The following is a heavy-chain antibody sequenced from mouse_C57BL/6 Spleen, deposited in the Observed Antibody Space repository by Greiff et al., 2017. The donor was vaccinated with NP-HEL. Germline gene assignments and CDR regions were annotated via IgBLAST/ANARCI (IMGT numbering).Heavy chain of an antibody. D-gene: IGHD1-1*02. V-gene: IGHV1-82*01. Sequence: QVQLKESGPELVKPGASVKISCKASGYAFSSSWMNWVKQRPGKGLEWIGRIYPGDGDTNYNGKFKGKATLTADKSSSTAYMQLSSLTSEDSAVYFCARYGPWYFDVWGTGTTVTVSS. CDR2: IYPGDGDT. J-gene: IGHJ1*03. CDR1: GYAFSSSW. CDR3: ARYGPWYFDV.